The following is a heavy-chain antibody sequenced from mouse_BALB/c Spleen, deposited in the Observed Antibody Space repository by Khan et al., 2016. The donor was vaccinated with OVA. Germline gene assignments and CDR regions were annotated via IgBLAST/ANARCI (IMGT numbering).Heavy chain of an antibody. V-gene: IGHV1S136*01. D-gene: IGHD4-1*01. J-gene: IGHJ2*01. CDR3: ARGNWQSYYFDY. Sequence: QLQQSGPELVKPGASVKMSCTASGYTFTNYVLHWVKQKLGQGLEWIGYINPYNGGTKYNEKFKGKATLASDKSSITAYMELSSLPSEDAAVYYCARGNWQSYYFDYWGQGTTLTLSS. CDR2: INPYNGGT. CDR1: GYTFTNYV.